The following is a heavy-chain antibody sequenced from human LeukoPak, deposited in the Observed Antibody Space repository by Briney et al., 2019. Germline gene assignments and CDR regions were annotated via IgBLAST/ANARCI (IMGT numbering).Heavy chain of an antibody. D-gene: IGHD3-3*01. CDR1: GGTFSSYA. J-gene: IGHJ3*02. CDR3: ARGPRRDYDFWSGYGAFDI. CDR2: IIPIFGTA. Sequence: SVKVSCKASGGTFSSYAISWVRQAPGQGLEWMGGIIPIFGTATYAQKFQGRVTITADESTSTAYMELSSLRSEDTAVYYCARGPRRDYDFWSGYGAFDIWGQGTMVTVSS. V-gene: IGHV1-69*13.